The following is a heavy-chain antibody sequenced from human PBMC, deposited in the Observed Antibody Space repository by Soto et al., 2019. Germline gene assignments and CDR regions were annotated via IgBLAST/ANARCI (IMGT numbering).Heavy chain of an antibody. CDR1: GFTFRNAW. D-gene: IGHD3-22*01. CDR3: TTGYYDSSGYSGPDYYHYYGMDV. Sequence: GGSLRLSYAASGFTFRNAWMNWVRQAPGKGLEWVGRIKSKTDGGTTDYAAPVKGRFTISRDDSKNTLYLQMNSLKTEDTAVYYCTTGYYDSSGYSGPDYYHYYGMDVWGQGTTVTVSS. CDR2: IKSKTDGGTT. V-gene: IGHV3-15*07. J-gene: IGHJ6*02.